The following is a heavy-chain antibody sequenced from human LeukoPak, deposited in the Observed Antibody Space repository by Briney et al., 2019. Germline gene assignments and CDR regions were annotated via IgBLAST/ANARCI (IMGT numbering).Heavy chain of an antibody. Sequence: PSETLSLTCTVSGGSISSYYWSWIRQPAGKGLEWIGRIYTSGSTNYNPSLKSRVTMSVDTSKNQFSLKLSSVTAADTAVYYCARANDYYDSSGYYLWDQGTLVTVSS. CDR1: GGSISSYY. CDR2: IYTSGST. J-gene: IGHJ4*02. CDR3: ARANDYYDSSGYYL. D-gene: IGHD3-22*01. V-gene: IGHV4-4*07.